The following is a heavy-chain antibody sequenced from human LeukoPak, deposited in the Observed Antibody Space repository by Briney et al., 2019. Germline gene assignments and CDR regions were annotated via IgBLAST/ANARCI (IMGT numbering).Heavy chain of an antibody. CDR1: GFTFSSYA. J-gene: IGHJ6*02. D-gene: IGHD4-17*01. Sequence: GGSLRLSCAGSGFTFSSYAMHWVRQAPGKGLEWAAVISYDGSNKYYADSVKGRFTISRDNFKNTLYVQMNSLRAEDTALYYCARGSVTTDYYYGMDVWGQGTTVTVSS. V-gene: IGHV3-30-3*01. CDR3: ARGSVTTDYYYGMDV. CDR2: ISYDGSNK.